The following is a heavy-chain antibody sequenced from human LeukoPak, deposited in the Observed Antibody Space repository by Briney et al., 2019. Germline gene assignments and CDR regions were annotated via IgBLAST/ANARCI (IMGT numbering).Heavy chain of an antibody. J-gene: IGHJ4*02. CDR1: GFTFSSYW. CDR3: ARDQLYCSGGICYFDY. V-gene: IGHV3-74*01. CDR2: INRDGRST. D-gene: IGHD2-15*01. Sequence: GGSLRLSCAASGFTFSSYWMHWVRQAPGKGLVWVSRINRDGRSTSSADSVKGRFTISRDNAKNTLYLQMNSLRTEDTAVYYCARDQLYCSGGICYFDYWGQGTLVTVSS.